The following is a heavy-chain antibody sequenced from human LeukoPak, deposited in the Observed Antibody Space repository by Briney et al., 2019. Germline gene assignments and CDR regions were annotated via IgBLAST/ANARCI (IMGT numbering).Heavy chain of an antibody. V-gene: IGHV1-69*05. CDR1: GGTFISYA. Sequence: SVKVSCKASGGTFISYAISWVRQAPGQGLEWMGRIIPIFGTANYAQKFQGRVTITTDESTSTAYMELSSLRSEGTAVYYCARVWSGYSLGSWFDPWGQGTLVTVSS. D-gene: IGHD3-3*01. CDR2: IIPIFGTA. J-gene: IGHJ5*02. CDR3: ARVWSGYSLGSWFDP.